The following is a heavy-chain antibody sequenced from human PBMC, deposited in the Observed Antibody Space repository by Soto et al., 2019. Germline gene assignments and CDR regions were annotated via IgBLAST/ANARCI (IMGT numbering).Heavy chain of an antibody. Sequence: SETLSLTCTVSGGSISSGDYYWSWIRQPPGKGLEWIGYNYYSGSTYYNPSLKSRVTISVDTSKNQFSLKLSSVTAADTAVYYCARDHYGSGSYYAPWGQGTLVTVSS. V-gene: IGHV4-30-4*01. J-gene: IGHJ5*02. CDR2: NYYSGST. D-gene: IGHD3-10*01. CDR3: ARDHYGSGSYYAP. CDR1: GGSISSGDYY.